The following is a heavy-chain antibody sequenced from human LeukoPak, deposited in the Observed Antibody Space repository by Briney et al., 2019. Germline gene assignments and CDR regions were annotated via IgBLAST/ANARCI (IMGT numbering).Heavy chain of an antibody. CDR1: GYTLTELS. V-gene: IGHV1-24*01. Sequence: ASVKVSCKVSGYTLTELSMHWARQAPGKGLEGMGGFDPEDGETIYAQKFQGRVTMTEDTSTDTAYMELSSLRSEDTAVYYCATAYYDYVWGSYRYDYWGQGTLVTVSS. J-gene: IGHJ4*02. CDR3: ATAYYDYVWGSYRYDY. CDR2: FDPEDGET. D-gene: IGHD3-16*02.